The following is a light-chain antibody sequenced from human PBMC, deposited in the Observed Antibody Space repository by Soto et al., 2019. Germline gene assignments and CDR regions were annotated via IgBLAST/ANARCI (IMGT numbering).Light chain of an antibody. CDR3: QQRSSWPPDLS. Sequence: EIVLTQSPVTLSLSPGERATLSCRASQSVSKFLAWYQQKPGQAPRLLIYDASNRATGIPARFSGSGSGTDFTLTISSLEPEDFAVYYCQQRSSWPPDLSFGGGTKVEIK. J-gene: IGKJ4*01. V-gene: IGKV3-11*01. CDR2: DAS. CDR1: QSVSKF.